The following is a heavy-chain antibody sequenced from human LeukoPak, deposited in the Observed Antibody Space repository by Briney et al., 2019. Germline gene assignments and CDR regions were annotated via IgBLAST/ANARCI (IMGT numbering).Heavy chain of an antibody. D-gene: IGHD5-12*01. CDR3: ARDSYVVATLRHFDY. J-gene: IGHJ4*02. CDR2: ISAYNGNT. V-gene: IGHV1-18*01. Sequence: GASLKVSCKASGYTFTSYGISWVRQAPGQGLEWMGWISAYNGNTNYAQKLQGRVTMTTDTSTSTAYMELRSLRSDDTAVYYCARDSYVVATLRHFDYWGQGTLVTVSS. CDR1: GYTFTSYG.